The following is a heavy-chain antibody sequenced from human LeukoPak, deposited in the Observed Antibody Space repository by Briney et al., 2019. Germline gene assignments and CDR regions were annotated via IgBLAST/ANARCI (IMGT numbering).Heavy chain of an antibody. J-gene: IGHJ3*02. Sequence: SETLSLTCTVSGGSISSYYWSWIRQPPGKGLEWIGPIYHSGSTNYNPSLKSRVTISVDTSKNQFSLKLSSVTAADTAVYYCARDRGENGPLSRDAFDIWGQGTMVTVSS. CDR3: ARDRGENGPLSRDAFDI. CDR2: IYHSGST. CDR1: GGSISSYY. D-gene: IGHD3-10*01. V-gene: IGHV4-59*01.